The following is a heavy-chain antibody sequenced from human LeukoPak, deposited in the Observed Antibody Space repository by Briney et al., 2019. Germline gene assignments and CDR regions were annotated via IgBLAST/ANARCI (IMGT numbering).Heavy chain of an antibody. CDR3: AKGNGYSYGRYYFDY. J-gene: IGHJ4*02. D-gene: IGHD5-18*01. Sequence: GGSLRLSCAASGFAFSSYAMSWVRQAPGKGLEWVSAITASGGNTYYADSVKGRFTISRDNSKNSLYLQVNSLRAEDTAVYYCAKGNGYSYGRYYFDYWGQGTLVTVSS. V-gene: IGHV3-23*01. CDR2: ITASGGNT. CDR1: GFAFSSYA.